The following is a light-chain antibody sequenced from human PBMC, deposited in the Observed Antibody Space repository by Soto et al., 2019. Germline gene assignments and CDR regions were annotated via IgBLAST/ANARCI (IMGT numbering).Light chain of an antibody. V-gene: IGKV3-20*01. CDR3: QQYGSSLFT. Sequence: TQSPPTLSASVGDRVTITCRASQSVSSKYLAWYQQKPGQAPRVLIYGASIRATGIPERFSGGGSGTDFTLTITRLEPEDFAVYYCQQYGSSLFTFGPGTKVDIK. CDR2: GAS. CDR1: QSVSSKY. J-gene: IGKJ3*01.